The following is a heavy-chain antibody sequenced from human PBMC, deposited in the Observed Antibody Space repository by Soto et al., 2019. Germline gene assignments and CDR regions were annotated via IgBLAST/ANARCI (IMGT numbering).Heavy chain of an antibody. D-gene: IGHD5-12*01. Sequence: GGSLRLSCAASGFTFDDYAMHWVRQAPGKGLEWVSGISWNSGSIGYADSVKGRFTISRDNAKNSLYLQMNSLRAEDTALYYCAKVASGYGVNYFDYWGQGTLVTVSS. CDR2: ISWNSGSI. CDR1: GFTFDDYA. J-gene: IGHJ4*02. CDR3: AKVASGYGVNYFDY. V-gene: IGHV3-9*01.